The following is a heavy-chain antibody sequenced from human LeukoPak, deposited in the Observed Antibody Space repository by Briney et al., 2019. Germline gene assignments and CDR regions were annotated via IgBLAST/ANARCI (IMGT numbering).Heavy chain of an antibody. Sequence: PGRSLRLSCAASGFTFSSYGMHWVRQAPGKGLEWVAVICGGGGNKYYADSVKGRFPISRDNSKNTLYLQMNSLRAEDTAVYYCARVGDSSSWFWFDPWGQGTLDT. CDR1: GFTFSSYG. D-gene: IGHD6-13*01. CDR3: ARVGDSSSWFWFDP. CDR2: ICGGGGNK. J-gene: IGHJ5*02. V-gene: IGHV3-33*01.